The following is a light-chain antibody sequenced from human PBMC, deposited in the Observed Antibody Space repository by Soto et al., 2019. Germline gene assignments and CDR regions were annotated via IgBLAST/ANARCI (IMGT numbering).Light chain of an antibody. CDR1: QSVRSN. CDR2: DAS. CDR3: QQCNNWPHT. V-gene: IGKV3-15*01. J-gene: IGKJ2*01. Sequence: EVVMTQSPATLSVSPGERATLSCRASQSVRSNLVWYQQKPGQAPRLLIYDASTRATGIPGRFSGSGSVTQFTLIISSLQSEDFALCFCQQCNNWPHTFGHGTKLEIK.